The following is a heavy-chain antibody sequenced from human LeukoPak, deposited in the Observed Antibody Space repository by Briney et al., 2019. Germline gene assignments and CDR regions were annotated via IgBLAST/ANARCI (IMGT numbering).Heavy chain of an antibody. CDR1: GFTFSNFG. V-gene: IGHV3-30*18. CDR3: AKSIPTGVDYFDY. J-gene: IGHJ4*02. CDR2: ISADGNKK. Sequence: PGGSLRLSCATSGFTFSNFGMHWVRQAPGKGLAWVAVISADGNKKYSAESRFTISRDNFKNTLYLEMNSLRADDTAVYFCAKSIPTGVDYFDYWGQGTLVTVSS. D-gene: IGHD7-27*01.